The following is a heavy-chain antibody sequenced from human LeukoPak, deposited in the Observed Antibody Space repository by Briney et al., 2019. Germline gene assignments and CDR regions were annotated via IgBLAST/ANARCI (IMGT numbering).Heavy chain of an antibody. CDR2: IRYDGSNK. Sequence: PGGSLRLSCAASGFTFSSYGMHWVRQAPGKGLEWVAFIRYDGSNKYYADSVKGRFTISRDNSKNTLYLQMNSLRAEDTAVYYCARDLSNWSYHDYWGQGTLVTVSS. D-gene: IGHD1-7*01. J-gene: IGHJ4*02. CDR1: GFTFSSYG. CDR3: ARDLSNWSYHDY. V-gene: IGHV3-30*02.